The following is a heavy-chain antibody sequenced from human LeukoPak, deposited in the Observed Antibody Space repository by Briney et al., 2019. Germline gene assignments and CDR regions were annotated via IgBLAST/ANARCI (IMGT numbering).Heavy chain of an antibody. J-gene: IGHJ3*02. V-gene: IGHV4-61*08. Sequence: PSETLSLTCTVSGASIRSGGFYWSWIRQHPGKGLEWIGYIYTSGSTNYNPSLKSRVTISVDTSKNQFSLKLSSVTAADTAVYYCVRDEGGSGYPPDAFDIWGQGTMVTVSS. CDR3: VRDEGGSGYPPDAFDI. CDR2: IYTSGST. CDR1: GASIRSGGFY. D-gene: IGHD3-22*01.